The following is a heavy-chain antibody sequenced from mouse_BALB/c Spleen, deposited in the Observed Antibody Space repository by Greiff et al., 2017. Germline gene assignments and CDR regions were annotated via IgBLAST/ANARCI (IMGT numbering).Heavy chain of an antibody. CDR2: IDPYYGGT. J-gene: IGHJ4*01. CDR3: ARRGNYYAIDY. CDR1: GYSFTGYN. Sequence: EVQLHQSGPELVKPGASVKISCKASGYSFTGYNMNWVKQSHGKSLEWIGNIDPYYGGTSYNQKFKGKATLTVDKSSSTAYMQLKSLKSEDSAVYYCARRGNYYAIDYWGQGTSVTVSS. D-gene: IGHD2-14*01. V-gene: IGHV1S135*01.